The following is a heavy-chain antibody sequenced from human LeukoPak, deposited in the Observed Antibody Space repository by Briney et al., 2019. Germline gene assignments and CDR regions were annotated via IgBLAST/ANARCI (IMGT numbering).Heavy chain of an antibody. Sequence: GGSLRLSCSASGFSFSDYDMNWVRQAPGKGLEGVSAISGRSSHVYYGESVKGRLTISRDNAKNSLYLQLDSLGVEDTAVYYCGRAFPPLRTSSAGDLWGQGTLVTVSS. CDR3: GRAFPPLRTSSAGDL. D-gene: IGHD3-16*01. CDR2: ISGRSSHV. J-gene: IGHJ1*01. V-gene: IGHV3-21*01. CDR1: GFSFSDYD.